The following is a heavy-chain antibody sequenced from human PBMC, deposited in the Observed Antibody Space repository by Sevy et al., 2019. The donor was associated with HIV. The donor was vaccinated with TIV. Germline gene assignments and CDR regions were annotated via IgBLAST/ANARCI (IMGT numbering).Heavy chain of an antibody. Sequence: GGSLRLSCAASGFSLSDHAVSWVRQTPGKGLEWLAVISYNGRNQYYADSVKGRFTISKDDSKNTLYLQLNSLRAEDTAVYYCAKGGGDYYYYYYYMDVWGKGTTVTVSS. CDR1: GFSLSDHA. J-gene: IGHJ6*03. V-gene: IGHV3-30*04. CDR3: AKGGGDYYYYYYYMDV. CDR2: ISYNGRNQ. D-gene: IGHD2-21*02.